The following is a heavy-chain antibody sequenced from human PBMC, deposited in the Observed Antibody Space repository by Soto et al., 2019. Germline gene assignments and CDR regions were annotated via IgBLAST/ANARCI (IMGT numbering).Heavy chain of an antibody. D-gene: IGHD3-22*01. V-gene: IGHV3-23*01. J-gene: IGHJ6*02. CDR1: GFTFSSYA. Sequence: GGSLRLSCAASGFTFSSYAMSWVRQAPGKGLEWVSAISGSGGSTYYGDSVKGRFTISRDNSKNTLYLQMNSLRAEDTAVYYCAKDSYYDSSGYTGEGDGMDVWGQGTTVTVSS. CDR3: AKDSYYDSSGYTGEGDGMDV. CDR2: ISGSGGST.